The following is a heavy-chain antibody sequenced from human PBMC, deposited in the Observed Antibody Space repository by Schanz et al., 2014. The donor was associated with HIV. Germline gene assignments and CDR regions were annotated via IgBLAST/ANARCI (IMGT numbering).Heavy chain of an antibody. CDR2: ISSGSSYI. V-gene: IGHV3-21*01. D-gene: IGHD1-20*01. Sequence: EVQLVESGGGLVQPGGSLKLSCAASGFTFSIYAMSWVRQAPGKGLQWVSSISSGSSYIYYADSVKGRFTISRDNAKNSLYLQMNSLRAEDTAVYYCARDKGDNWAGYYYYYGMDVWGQGTTVTVSS. J-gene: IGHJ6*02. CDR1: GFTFSIYA. CDR3: ARDKGDNWAGYYYYYGMDV.